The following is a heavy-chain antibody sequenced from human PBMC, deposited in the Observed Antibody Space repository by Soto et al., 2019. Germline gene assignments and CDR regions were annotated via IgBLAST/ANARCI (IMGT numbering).Heavy chain of an antibody. Sequence: QVQLVQSGAEVKKPGSSVKVSCKASGGTFSSYAISWVRQAPGQGLEWMGGIIPIFGTANYAQKFQGRVTXXAXEXXSTAYMELSSLRSEDTAVYYCASFTGDGYNFPLDYWGQGTLVTVSS. V-gene: IGHV1-69*12. D-gene: IGHD5-12*01. J-gene: IGHJ4*02. CDR1: GGTFSSYA. CDR3: ASFTGDGYNFPLDY. CDR2: IIPIFGTA.